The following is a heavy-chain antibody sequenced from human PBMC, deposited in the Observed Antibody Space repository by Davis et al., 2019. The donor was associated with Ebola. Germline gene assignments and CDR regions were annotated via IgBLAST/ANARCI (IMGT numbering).Heavy chain of an antibody. CDR2: IYYSGST. D-gene: IGHD6-13*01. CDR1: GGSISSYY. J-gene: IGHJ4*02. Sequence: PSETLSLTCTVSGGSISSYYWSWIRQPPGKGLEWIGYIYYSGSTNYNPSLKSRVTISVDTSKNQFSLKLSSVTAADTAVYYCARAPSGYSSSWYPFDYWGQGTLVTVSS. CDR3: ARAPSGYSSSWYPFDY. V-gene: IGHV4-59*08.